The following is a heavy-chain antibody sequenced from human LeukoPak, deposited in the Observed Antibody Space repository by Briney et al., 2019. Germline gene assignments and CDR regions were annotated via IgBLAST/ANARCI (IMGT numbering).Heavy chain of an antibody. CDR1: GFTFNAYW. D-gene: IGHD1-26*01. J-gene: IGHJ4*02. CDR3: ARDPPVGGAYFDY. CDR2: IKEDGSEH. V-gene: IGHV3-7*01. Sequence: GGSLRLSCEASGFTFNAYWMTWVRQAPGKGLEWLANIKEDGSEHNYLDSVKGRLTISRDNTKNSLYLQMNGLRADDTAVYYCARDPPVGGAYFDYWGQGTLVTVSS.